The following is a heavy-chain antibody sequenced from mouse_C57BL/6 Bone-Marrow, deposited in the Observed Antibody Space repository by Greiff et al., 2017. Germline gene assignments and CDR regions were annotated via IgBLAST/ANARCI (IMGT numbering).Heavy chain of an antibody. D-gene: IGHD1-1*01. CDR2: IYPSDSET. Sequence: QVQLQQPGAERVRPGSSVKRSCKASGYPFTSYGMDGVKQRPGQGLEWIGNIYPSDSETHYNQKFKDKATLTVDKSSSTAYMQLSSLTSEDSAVYYCARWGRGFAYWGQGTLVTVSA. J-gene: IGHJ3*01. CDR1: GYPFTSYG. V-gene: IGHV1-61*01. CDR3: ARWGRGFAY.